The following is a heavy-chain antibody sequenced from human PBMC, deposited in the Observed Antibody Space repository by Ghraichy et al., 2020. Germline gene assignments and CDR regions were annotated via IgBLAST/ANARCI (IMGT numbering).Heavy chain of an antibody. CDR2: IYSGGST. D-gene: IGHD2-21*02. CDR1: GFTVSSNY. CDR3: ARVVVTGTNWFDP. V-gene: IGHV3-53*01. J-gene: IGHJ5*02. Sequence: GASLRLSCAASGFTVSSNYMSWVRQAPGKGLEWVSVIYSGGSTYYADSVKGRFTISRDNSKNTLYLQMNSLRAEDTAVYYCARVVVTGTNWFDPWGQGTLVTVSS.